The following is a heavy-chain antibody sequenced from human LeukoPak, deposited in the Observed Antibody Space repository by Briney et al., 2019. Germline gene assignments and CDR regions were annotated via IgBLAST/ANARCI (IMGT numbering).Heavy chain of an antibody. CDR3: AHSRHTARVEN. D-gene: IGHD5-18*01. J-gene: IGHJ4*02. Sequence: ESGPTLVKPTQTVTLTCTFSGFSLSSSGVGVGWIRQPPGKALEWLALIYWDDDKRYSPSLKTRLTITKDTSKNQVVLTMTNMDPVDTGTYYCAHSRHTARVENWGQGTLVTVSS. V-gene: IGHV2-5*02. CDR2: IYWDDDK. CDR1: GFSLSSSGVG.